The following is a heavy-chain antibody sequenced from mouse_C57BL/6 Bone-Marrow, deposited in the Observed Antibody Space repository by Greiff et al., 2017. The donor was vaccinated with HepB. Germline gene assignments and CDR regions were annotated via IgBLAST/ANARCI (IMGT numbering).Heavy chain of an antibody. D-gene: IGHD1-1*01. J-gene: IGHJ1*03. CDR2: INPSNGGT. Sequence: VQLQQPGTELVKPGASVKLSCKASGYTFTSYWMHWVKQRPGQGLEWIGNINPSNGGTNYNEKFKSKATLTVDKSSSTAYMQLSSLTSEDSAVYYCAREGYYGSSYRWYFDVWGTGTTVTVSS. CDR1: GYTFTSYW. V-gene: IGHV1-53*01. CDR3: AREGYYGSSYRWYFDV.